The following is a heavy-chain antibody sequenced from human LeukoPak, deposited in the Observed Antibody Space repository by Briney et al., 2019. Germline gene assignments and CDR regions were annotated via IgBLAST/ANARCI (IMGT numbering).Heavy chain of an antibody. Sequence: GASVTVSFKTSGYTFTFHYMHWVRQAPGQGLEWMGWINPSSGDTNYAQKFQGRVTMTRDTSISTAYMDLSRLRSDDTAVYYCARVPRPKYAGGQWDGDYWGQGTPVTVSS. J-gene: IGHJ4*02. D-gene: IGHD1-26*01. CDR3: ARVPRPKYAGGQWDGDY. V-gene: IGHV1-2*02. CDR1: GYTFTFHY. CDR2: INPSSGDT.